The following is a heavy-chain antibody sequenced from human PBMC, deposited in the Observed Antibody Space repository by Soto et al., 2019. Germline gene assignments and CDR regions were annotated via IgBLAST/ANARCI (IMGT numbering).Heavy chain of an antibody. J-gene: IGHJ3*01. CDR3: ATDRWGGAFDV. Sequence: EVQLVESGGGLVQPGGSRRLSFAPSGFTFITYWMTWVGQAPEKGLEGVANIKQDGTEKNYVDSVKGRFTISRDNAKNSLYLQMNSLRTEDTALYYCATDRWGGAFDVWGQGTMVTVSS. D-gene: IGHD7-27*01. CDR2: IKQDGTEK. V-gene: IGHV3-7*01. CDR1: GFTFITYW.